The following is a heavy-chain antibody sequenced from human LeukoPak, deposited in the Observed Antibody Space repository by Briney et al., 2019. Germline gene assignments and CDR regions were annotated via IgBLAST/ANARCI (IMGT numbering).Heavy chain of an antibody. CDR1: GYIFSGYY. J-gene: IGHJ6*03. CDR3: ARVSPRHYYYMDV. V-gene: IGHV1-2*02. Sequence: ASVKVSCKAPGYIFSGYYMHWVRQAPGQGLEGMGWINPNSGGTNYAQKFQGRVTMTRDTSISTAYMDLSRLRSDDTAVYYCARVSPRHYYYMDVWGKGTTVTVSS. CDR2: INPNSGGT. D-gene: IGHD1-14*01.